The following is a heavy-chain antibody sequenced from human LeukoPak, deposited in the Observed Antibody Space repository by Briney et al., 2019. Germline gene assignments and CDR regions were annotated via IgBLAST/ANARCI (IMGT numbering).Heavy chain of an antibody. D-gene: IGHD3-22*01. V-gene: IGHV4-61*02. CDR3: ARVITDYYDSSGYSDYFDY. CDR1: GGSISSGSYY. CDR2: IYTSGST. J-gene: IGHJ4*02. Sequence: KSSETLSLTCTVSGGSISSGSYYWSWIRQPAGKGLEWIGRIYTSGSTNNNPSLKSRFTISVDTSKNQFSLKLSSVTAADTAVYYCARVITDYYDSSGYSDYFDYWGQGTLVTVSS.